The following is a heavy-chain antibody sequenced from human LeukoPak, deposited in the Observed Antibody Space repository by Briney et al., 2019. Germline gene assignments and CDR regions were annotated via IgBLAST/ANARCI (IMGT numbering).Heavy chain of an antibody. J-gene: IGHJ1*01. Sequence: GGSLRLSCAASGFTVSSNYMSWVRQAPGKGLEWVSVIYSGGSTYYADSVKGRFTISRDNSKNTLYLQMNSLRAEDTAVYYCAKDYYSSSEGYFQRWGQGTLVTVSS. CDR1: GFTVSSNY. V-gene: IGHV3-53*01. CDR3: AKDYYSSSEGYFQR. CDR2: IYSGGST. D-gene: IGHD6-13*01.